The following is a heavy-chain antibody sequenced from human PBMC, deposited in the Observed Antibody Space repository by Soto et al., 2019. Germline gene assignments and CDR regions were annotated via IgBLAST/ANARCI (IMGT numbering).Heavy chain of an antibody. J-gene: IGHJ4*02. V-gene: IGHV3-48*02. D-gene: IGHD6-13*01. Sequence: EVQLVESGGGLVQPGGSLRLSCTASGFTFSSYSMNWVRQAPGKGLEWVSYISSSGSTIYYADSVKGRFTISRDNAKNSLYLQMNSLRDEDTAVYYCASGRAAAATAFDYWGQGSLVTVSP. CDR1: GFTFSSYS. CDR3: ASGRAAAATAFDY. CDR2: ISSSGSTI.